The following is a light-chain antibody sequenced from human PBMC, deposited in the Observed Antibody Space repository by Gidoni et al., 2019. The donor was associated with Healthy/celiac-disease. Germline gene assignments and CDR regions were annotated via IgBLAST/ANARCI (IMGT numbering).Light chain of an antibody. V-gene: IGKV1-5*03. CDR3: QQYNSLVT. Sequence: DIQMTQSPSTLSASVGDRVTITCRAIQSISSWLAWYQQKPGKAPKLLIYKASSLESGVPSRFSGSGSGTEFTLTISSLQPDDFATYYCQQYNSLVTFGQXTKVEIK. CDR2: KAS. J-gene: IGKJ1*01. CDR1: QSISSW.